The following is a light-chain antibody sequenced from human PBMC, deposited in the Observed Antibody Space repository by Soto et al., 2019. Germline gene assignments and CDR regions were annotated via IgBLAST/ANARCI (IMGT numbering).Light chain of an antibody. J-gene: IGLJ2*01. Sequence: QSVLTQPPSVSAAPGQKVTISCSGSSSNIGNNYVSWYQQLPGTAPKLLIYDSNKRPSGIPDRFSGSKSGTSATLDITGRQTGDEADDYCATWDSSLTGEVFGGGTKLTVL. CDR1: SSNIGNNY. V-gene: IGLV1-51*01. CDR2: DSN. CDR3: ATWDSSLTGEV.